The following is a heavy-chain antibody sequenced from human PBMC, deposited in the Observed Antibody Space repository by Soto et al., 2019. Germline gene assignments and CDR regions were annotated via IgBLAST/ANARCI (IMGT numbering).Heavy chain of an antibody. CDR1: GFTFSSYS. V-gene: IGHV3-48*02. Sequence: GGSLRLSCAASGFTFSSYSVNWVRQAPGKGLEWVSYISSSSSSTIYYADSVKGRFTISRENAKNSLYLQMNSLRDEDTAVYYCATRQRSTDYYYYGMDVWGQGTTVTVSS. CDR3: ATRQRSTDYYYYGMDV. CDR2: ISSSSSSTI. J-gene: IGHJ6*02.